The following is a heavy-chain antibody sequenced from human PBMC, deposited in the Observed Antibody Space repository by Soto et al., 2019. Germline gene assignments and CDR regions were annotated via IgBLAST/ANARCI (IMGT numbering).Heavy chain of an antibody. V-gene: IGHV3-21*01. Sequence: EVQLVESGGGRVKPGGSLRLSCAASGFTFSSYSMNWVRQAPGKGLEGVSSISSSSSYIYYADPVKGRFTNPRDNAENSLYLQMNSLMAEDTAVYYCARDTVRGAIPYPFDPWGQGTLVTVSS. D-gene: IGHD3-10*02. J-gene: IGHJ5*02. CDR3: ARDTVRGAIPYPFDP. CDR1: GFTFSSYS. CDR2: ISSSSSYI.